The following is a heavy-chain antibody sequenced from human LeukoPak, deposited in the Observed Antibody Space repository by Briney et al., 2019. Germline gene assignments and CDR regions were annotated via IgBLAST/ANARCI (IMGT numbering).Heavy chain of an antibody. CDR3: ANFYGLYDILTGYSAGDAVDI. V-gene: IGHV3-30*18. Sequence: GGSLRLSCVASGFTFSTYGMHWVRQAPGKGLEWVAVISYDGSNKYYADSVKGRFTISRDNSKNTLFLQMNSLRAEDTAVYYCANFYGLYDILTGYSAGDAVDI. CDR1: GFTFSTYG. CDR2: ISYDGSNK. J-gene: IGHJ3*02. D-gene: IGHD3-9*01.